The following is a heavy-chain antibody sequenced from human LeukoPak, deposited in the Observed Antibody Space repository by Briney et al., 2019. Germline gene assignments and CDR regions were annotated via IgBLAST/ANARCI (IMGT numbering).Heavy chain of an antibody. CDR2: IYYSGST. J-gene: IGHJ2*01. V-gene: IGHV4-59*01. CDR3: ARYMAVADIFDL. Sequence: SETLSLTCTVSGGSISSYYWSWIRQPPGKGLEWIGCIYYSGSTNYNPSLKSRVTISVDTSKNQFSLKLSSVTAADTAVYYCARYMAVADIFDLWGRGTLVTVSS. CDR1: GGSISSYY. D-gene: IGHD6-19*01.